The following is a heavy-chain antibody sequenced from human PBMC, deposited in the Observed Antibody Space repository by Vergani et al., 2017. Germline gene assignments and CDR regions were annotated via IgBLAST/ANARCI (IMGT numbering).Heavy chain of an antibody. CDR3: ARNLDGYNYYYYYGMDV. CDR1: GGTFSSYA. V-gene: IGHV1-69*18. Sequence: QVQLVQSGAEVKKPGSSVKVSCKASGGTFSSYAISWVRQAPGQGLEWMGRIIPIFGTANYAQKFQGRVTITADESTSTAYMELSSLSSEDTAVYYCARNLDGYNYYYYYGMDVWGQGTTVTVSS. J-gene: IGHJ6*02. D-gene: IGHD5-24*01. CDR2: IIPIFGTA.